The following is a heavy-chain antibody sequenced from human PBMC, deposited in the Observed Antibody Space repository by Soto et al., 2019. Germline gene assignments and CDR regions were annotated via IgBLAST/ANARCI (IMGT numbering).Heavy chain of an antibody. V-gene: IGHV3-66*01. CDR1: GVPVKNKF. CDR2: IYNGPGT. D-gene: IGHD3-22*01. CDR3: GRETNMYYYDSSGYGY. Sequence: GGSLRLSSVASGVPVKNKFMSWVRQATGKGLEWVSIIYNGPGTNYADSVRGRFTISRDNYKNTVYLQMNNLRAEDTAVYYCGRETNMYYYDSSGYGYWGQGTLVTVSS. J-gene: IGHJ4*02.